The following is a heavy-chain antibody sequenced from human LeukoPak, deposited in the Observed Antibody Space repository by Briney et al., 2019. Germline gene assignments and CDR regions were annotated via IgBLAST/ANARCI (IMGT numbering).Heavy chain of an antibody. CDR2: IRQDGGEK. CDR1: GFTFSSHW. D-gene: IGHD6-19*01. V-gene: IGHV3-7*05. J-gene: IGHJ4*02. Sequence: GGSLRLSCAASGFTFSSHWMHWFRQAPGKGLEWLANIRQDGGEKYYVDSVKGRFTISRDNTKNSLFLQMNSLRPEDTAVYFCAKTGVAVAGTFEDPYFDCWGQGTLVTVSS. CDR3: AKTGVAVAGTFEDPYFDC.